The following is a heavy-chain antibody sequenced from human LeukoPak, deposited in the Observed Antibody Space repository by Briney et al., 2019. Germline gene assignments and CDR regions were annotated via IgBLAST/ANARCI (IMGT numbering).Heavy chain of an antibody. CDR1: GLIFSIYG. CDR3: VEEAGSVAGRFDH. CDR2: IQYDGISK. J-gene: IGHJ4*02. V-gene: IGHV3-30*02. Sequence: GGSLRLSSAASGLIFSIYGMHWVRQAPGKGLEWVTFIQYDGISKYYADSVKGRFTISRDNSKNTLYLQMNSLRPEDTTVYYCVEEAGSVAGRFDHWGQGNMVTVSS. D-gene: IGHD6-19*01.